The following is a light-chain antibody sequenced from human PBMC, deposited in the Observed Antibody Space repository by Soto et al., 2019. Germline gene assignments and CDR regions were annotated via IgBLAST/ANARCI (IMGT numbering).Light chain of an antibody. CDR3: CSYAGSYTWV. V-gene: IGLV2-11*01. CDR1: SSDVGGYNY. J-gene: IGLJ3*02. CDR2: DVT. Sequence: QSALTQPRSVSGSPGQSVTISCTGSSSDVGGYNYVSWYQQYPRKAPKLMIYDVTERPSGVPDRFSGSKSGNTASLTISGLQAEDEADYYCCSYAGSYTWVFGGGTKLTVL.